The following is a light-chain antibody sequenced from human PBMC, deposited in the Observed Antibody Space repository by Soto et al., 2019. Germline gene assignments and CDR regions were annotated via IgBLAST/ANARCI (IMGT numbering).Light chain of an antibody. CDR3: SSYISSSTPYV. J-gene: IGLJ1*01. V-gene: IGLV2-14*01. Sequence: QPVLTQPASVSGSPGQSITISCTGTSSDVGGYNYVTWYQQHPGKAPKLMIYDVSNRPSGISNRFSGSKSGNTASLTISGLQAEDEADYYCSSYISSSTPYVFGTGTKVTVL. CDR2: DVS. CDR1: SSDVGGYNY.